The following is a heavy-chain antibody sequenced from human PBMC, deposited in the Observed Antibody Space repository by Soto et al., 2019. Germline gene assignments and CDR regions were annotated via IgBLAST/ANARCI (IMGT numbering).Heavy chain of an antibody. CDR3: ARDGAKAGYCSGGSCLDALDI. D-gene: IGHD2-15*01. CDR2: IYGGGST. CDR1: GLTVSSNH. J-gene: IGHJ3*02. Sequence: GGSLRLSCVASGLTVSSNHMSWVRQAPGKGLEWVSVIYGGGSTYYADSVKGRFAMSRDTSKNTMYLQMSGLRAEDTAVYYCARDGAKAGYCSGGSCLDALDIWGQGTMVTVSS. V-gene: IGHV3-66*01.